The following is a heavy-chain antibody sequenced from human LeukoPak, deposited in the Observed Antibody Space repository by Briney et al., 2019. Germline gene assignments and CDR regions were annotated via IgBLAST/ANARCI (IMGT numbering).Heavy chain of an antibody. J-gene: IGHJ4*02. D-gene: IGHD3-10*01. V-gene: IGHV3-30*04. Sequence: GGSLRLSCAASGFTFTNFAMHWVRQAPGKGLEWVAVISNDERNKYYADSVKGRFTISRDNSKNTLYLQMNSLRAEDTAVYYCASGEQYYFDYWGQGTLVTVSS. CDR1: GFTFTNFA. CDR3: ASGEQYYFDY. CDR2: ISNDERNK.